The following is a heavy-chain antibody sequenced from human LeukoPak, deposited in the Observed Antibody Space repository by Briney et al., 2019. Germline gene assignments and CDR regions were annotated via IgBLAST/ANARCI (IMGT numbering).Heavy chain of an antibody. V-gene: IGHV3-23*01. D-gene: IGHD4-17*01. CDR1: GFTFRNYA. CDR3: ANIPPFDYGDYAIRLD. J-gene: IGHJ4*02. Sequence: PGGSLRLSCAASGFTFRNYAMAWVRQAPGKGLEWVSSIRNFGETHYADSVRGRFTISRDNSRNTLYLQMNSLRAEDSALYYCANIPPFDYGDYAIRLDWGQGTLVTVSS. CDR2: IRNFGET.